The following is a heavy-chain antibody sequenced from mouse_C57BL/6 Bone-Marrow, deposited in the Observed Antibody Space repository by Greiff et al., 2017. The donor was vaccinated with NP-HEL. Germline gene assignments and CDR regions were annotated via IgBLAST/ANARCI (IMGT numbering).Heavy chain of an antibody. CDR2: IYPGNSDT. Sequence: EVQLQQSGTVLARPGASVKMSCKTSGYTFTSYWMHWVKQRPGQGLEWIGAIYPGNSDTSYNQKFKGKAKLTAVTSASTAYMELSSLTNEDSAVYYCTRGGDYDYDDGAMDYWGQGTSVTVSS. CDR1: GYTFTSYW. CDR3: TRGGDYDYDDGAMDY. J-gene: IGHJ4*01. V-gene: IGHV1-5*01. D-gene: IGHD2-4*01.